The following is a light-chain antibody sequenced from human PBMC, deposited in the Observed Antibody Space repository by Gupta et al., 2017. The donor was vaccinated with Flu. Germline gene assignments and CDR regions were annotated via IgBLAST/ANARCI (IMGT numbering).Light chain of an antibody. J-gene: IGKJ1*01. CDR1: QSVSSN. V-gene: IGKV3-15*01. CDR2: GAS. Sequence: EIEMTQSPATLSVSPGESAILSCRASQSVSSNVAWYQQKPGQAPRLLIHGASTRATGIPARFSGSGSGTEFTLTISSRQSEDFAVYYCQQYNDWPPWTFGQGTKVEI. CDR3: QQYNDWPPWT.